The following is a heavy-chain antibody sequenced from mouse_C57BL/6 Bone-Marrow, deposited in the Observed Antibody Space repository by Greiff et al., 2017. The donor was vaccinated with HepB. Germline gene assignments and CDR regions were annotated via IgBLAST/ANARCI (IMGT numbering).Heavy chain of an antibody. J-gene: IGHJ1*03. V-gene: IGHV3-6*01. Sequence: EVQLQESGPGLVKPSQSLSLTCSVTGYSITSGYYWNWIRQFPGNKLEWMGYISYDGSNNYNPSLKNRISITRDTSKNQFFLKLNSVTTEDTATYYCARERDYDWDWYFDVWGTGTTVTVSS. CDR1: GYSITSGYY. CDR2: ISYDGSN. D-gene: IGHD2-4*01. CDR3: ARERDYDWDWYFDV.